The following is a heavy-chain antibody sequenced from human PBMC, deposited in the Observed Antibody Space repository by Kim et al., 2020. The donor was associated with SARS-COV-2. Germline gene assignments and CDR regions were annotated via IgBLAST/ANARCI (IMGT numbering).Heavy chain of an antibody. Sequence: GGSLRLSCAASGFSFSTYWMSWVRQAPGKGPEWVANIEHDGGEKYYVDSVKGRFTISRDNAKTSPYLQMNSLRVEDTAVYYCASQRSFLNIWGQGTLVT. CDR2: IEHDGGEK. CDR3: ASQRSFLNI. J-gene: IGHJ4*02. CDR1: GFSFSTYW. V-gene: IGHV3-7*01. D-gene: IGHD2-21*01.